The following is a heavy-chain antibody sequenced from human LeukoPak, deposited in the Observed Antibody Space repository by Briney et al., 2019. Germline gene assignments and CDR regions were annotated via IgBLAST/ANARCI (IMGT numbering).Heavy chain of an antibody. D-gene: IGHD6-13*01. CDR2: ICYSGST. V-gene: IGHV4-31*03. Sequence: PSQTLSLTCTVSGGSISSGGYYWSWIRQHPGKGLEWIGYICYSGSTYYNPSLKSRVTISVDTSKNQFSLKLSSVTAPDTAVYCCARAGWSSSWYKSSGYFDYWGQGTLVTVSS. CDR3: ARAGWSSSWYKSSGYFDY. CDR1: GGSISSGGYY. J-gene: IGHJ4*02.